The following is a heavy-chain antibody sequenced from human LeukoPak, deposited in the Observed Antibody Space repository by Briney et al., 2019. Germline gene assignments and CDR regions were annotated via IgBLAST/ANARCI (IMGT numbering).Heavy chain of an antibody. V-gene: IGHV1-2*02. CDR3: ARGGAPLSHGTLGPDY. CDR1: GYTFTSYG. J-gene: IGHJ4*02. CDR2: INLNSGGT. D-gene: IGHD3-16*01. Sequence: GASVKVSCKASGYTFTSYGISWVRQAPGQGLEWMGWINLNSGGTNYAQKFQGRVTMTRDTSISTAYMELSRLRSDDTAVYYCARGGAPLSHGTLGPDYWGQRPLATV.